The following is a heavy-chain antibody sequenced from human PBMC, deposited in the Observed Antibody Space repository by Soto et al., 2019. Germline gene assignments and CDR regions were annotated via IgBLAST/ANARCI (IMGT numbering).Heavy chain of an antibody. D-gene: IGHD3-3*01. Sequence: PGGSLRLSCTASGFTFATHAMAWVRQAAGKVREWVPSIRATGFRKYHAPSVKGRITNSRDNSNNALYLHMNTLRAEDTAVYYCAMFSAFDFWSGHFVFGWFDSWGQGTQVTVSS. J-gene: IGHJ5*01. CDR3: AMFSAFDFWSGHFVFGWFDS. V-gene: IGHV3-23*01. CDR1: GFTFATHA. CDR2: IRATGFRK.